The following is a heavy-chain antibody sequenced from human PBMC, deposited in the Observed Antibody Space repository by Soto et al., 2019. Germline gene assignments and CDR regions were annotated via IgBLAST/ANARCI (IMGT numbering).Heavy chain of an antibody. Sequence: GGSLRLSCAASGFTFSSYSMNWVRQAPGKGLEWVSYISSSSGTIYYADSVKGRFTISRDNSKNSLYLQMNSLRAEDTAVYYCAKVGYGDSNVYLDYWGQGTLVTVSS. CDR1: GFTFSSYS. CDR2: ISSSSGTI. V-gene: IGHV3-48*01. J-gene: IGHJ4*02. CDR3: AKVGYGDSNVYLDY. D-gene: IGHD4-17*01.